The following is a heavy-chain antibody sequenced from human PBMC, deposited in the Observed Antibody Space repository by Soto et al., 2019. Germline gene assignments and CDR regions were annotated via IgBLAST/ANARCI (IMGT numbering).Heavy chain of an antibody. CDR1: GYTYTNYG. CDR3: ARRIRSPPRLSHAMDV. D-gene: IGHD4-17*01. J-gene: IGHJ6*02. V-gene: IGHV5-10-1*01. Sequence: ESMKISIKASGYTYTNYGMSGVRHRPGKGLQWNGRIDHSESYTNDRPSIEVHVTNSAYKPISTSNLHGSSLKASDTAVFFCARRIRSPPRLSHAMDVWGQGTTVTVSS. CDR2: IDHSESYT.